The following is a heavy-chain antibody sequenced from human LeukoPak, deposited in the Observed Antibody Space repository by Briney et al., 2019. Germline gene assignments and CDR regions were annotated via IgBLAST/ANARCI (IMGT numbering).Heavy chain of an antibody. Sequence: ASVKVSCKASGYTFTSYYMHWVRQAPGQGLEWMGIINPSGGSTSYAQKFQGRVTMTRDMSTSTVYMELSSLRSEDTAVYYCAREPLIAVAAHDAFDIWGQGTMVTVSS. J-gene: IGHJ3*02. CDR3: AREPLIAVAAHDAFDI. CDR2: INPSGGST. D-gene: IGHD6-19*01. CDR1: GYTFTSYY. V-gene: IGHV1-46*01.